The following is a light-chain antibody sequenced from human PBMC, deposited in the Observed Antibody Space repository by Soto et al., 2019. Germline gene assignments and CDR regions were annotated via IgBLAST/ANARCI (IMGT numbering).Light chain of an antibody. Sequence: EIVMTQSPGTLSLSPGERATLSCRASQSVSNNYLAWYQQKPGQSPRLLIFGASTRATGIPARVSGSGSGTGFTLTISSLQSEDFAVYYCQQYNNWPFTFGQGTRLEIK. CDR1: QSVSNN. J-gene: IGKJ5*01. V-gene: IGKV3-15*01. CDR3: QQYNNWPFT. CDR2: GAS.